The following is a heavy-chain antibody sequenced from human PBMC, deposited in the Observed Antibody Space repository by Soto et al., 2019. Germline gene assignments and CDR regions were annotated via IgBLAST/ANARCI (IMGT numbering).Heavy chain of an antibody. Sequence: LRLSCAASGFTFSSYEMNWVRQAPGKGLEWVSYISSSGSTIYYADSVKGRFTISRDNAKNSLYLQMNSLRAEDTAVYYCARVGYCSGGSCYEYYYGMDVWGQGTTVTVSS. D-gene: IGHD2-15*01. J-gene: IGHJ6*02. CDR1: GFTFSSYE. CDR2: ISSSGSTI. V-gene: IGHV3-48*03. CDR3: ARVGYCSGGSCYEYYYGMDV.